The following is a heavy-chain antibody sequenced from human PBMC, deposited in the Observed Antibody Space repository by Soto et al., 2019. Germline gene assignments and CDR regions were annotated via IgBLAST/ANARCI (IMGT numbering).Heavy chain of an antibody. CDR3: ARDGNWNLDYYYGMDV. Sequence: SETLSLTCTVSGGSVSSGSYYWSWIRQPPGKGLEWIGYIYYSGSTNYNPSLKSRVTISVDTSKNQFSLKLSSVTAADTAVYYCARDGNWNLDYYYGMDVWGQGTTVTVSS. CDR2: IYYSGST. V-gene: IGHV4-61*01. CDR1: GGSVSSGSYY. D-gene: IGHD1-7*01. J-gene: IGHJ6*02.